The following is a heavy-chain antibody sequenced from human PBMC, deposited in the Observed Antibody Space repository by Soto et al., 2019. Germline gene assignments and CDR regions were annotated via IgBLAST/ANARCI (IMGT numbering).Heavy chain of an antibody. J-gene: IGHJ5*02. Sequence: LPCPVLDGPMFSGDFCWSWIRQPPGKGLEWFGYIYHSGSTYYNPPLNSRVTTSVDTSKTKSSLKLISVIAADDAVYYYATNPTPLGQGTLVTVSS. CDR3: ATNPTP. CDR2: IYHSGST. CDR1: DGPMFSGDFC. V-gene: IGHV4-30-4*02.